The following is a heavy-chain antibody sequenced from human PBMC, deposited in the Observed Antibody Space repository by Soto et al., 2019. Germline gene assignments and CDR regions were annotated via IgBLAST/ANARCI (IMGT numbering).Heavy chain of an antibody. J-gene: IGHJ6*02. Sequence: QVQLVESGGGVVQPGRSLRLSCAASGFTFSTYAMHWVRQAPGKGLEWVAVISYDGTNKYYADSVRGRFTISRGNSKNALFLQMSSLRAEGKAVCYCAKCGCRYTYGYVVLVKYDCGMDVWGQGSTLTVSS. D-gene: IGHD5-18*01. CDR1: GFTFSTYA. CDR2: ISYDGTNK. V-gene: IGHV3-30-3*02. CDR3: AKCGCRYTYGYVVLVKYDCGMDV.